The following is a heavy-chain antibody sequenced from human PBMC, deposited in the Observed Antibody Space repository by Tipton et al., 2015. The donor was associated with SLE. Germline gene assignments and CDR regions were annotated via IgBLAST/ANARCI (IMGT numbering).Heavy chain of an antibody. CDR2: IYHSGAT. V-gene: IGHV4-4*02. D-gene: IGHD2-2*01. Sequence: SLRLSCAVYGGPISSAFWWSWVRQTPGKGLEWIGEIYHSGATNYNPSLESRVTISVDTSKNQFSLKLSSMTAADTAVYYCAGGKRHLSRLFQLNWFDPWGQGTLVTVSS. J-gene: IGHJ5*02. CDR3: AGGKRHLSRLFQLNWFDP. CDR1: GGPISSAFW.